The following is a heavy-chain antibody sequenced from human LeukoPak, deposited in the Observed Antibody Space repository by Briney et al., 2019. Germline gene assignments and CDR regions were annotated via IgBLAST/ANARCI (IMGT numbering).Heavy chain of an antibody. CDR3: AKQCGPYYDSSAYYSDY. CDR2: INGSGGST. V-gene: IGHV3-23*01. Sequence: PGGSLRLSCVASGFTFSNYAMSWVRQAPGKGLEWVSIINGSGGSTYYADSVKGRFTISRDNSKNTLYLQMNSLRAEDTAVYYCAKQCGPYYDSSAYYSDYWGQGTLVTVSS. D-gene: IGHD3-22*01. CDR1: GFTFSNYA. J-gene: IGHJ4*02.